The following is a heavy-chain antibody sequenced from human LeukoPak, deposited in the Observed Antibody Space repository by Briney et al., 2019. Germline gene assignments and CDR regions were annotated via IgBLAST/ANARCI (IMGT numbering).Heavy chain of an antibody. J-gene: IGHJ4*02. CDR2: INPSGGST. V-gene: IGHV1-46*01. Sequence: ASVKVSCKASGYTFTSYGISWVRQAPGQGLEWMGIINPSGGSTSYAQKFQGRVTMTRDTSTSTVYMELSSLRSEDTAVYYCAREGPLDLAARPVYWGQGTLVTVSS. CDR3: AREGPLDLAARPVY. CDR1: GYTFTSYG. D-gene: IGHD6-6*01.